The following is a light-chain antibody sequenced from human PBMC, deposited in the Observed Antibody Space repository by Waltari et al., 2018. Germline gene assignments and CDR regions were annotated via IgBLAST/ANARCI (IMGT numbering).Light chain of an antibody. CDR1: QSVGKNY. Sequence: ENVLTQSPGTLSLSPGERATLSCRASQSVGKNYLAWHQQKPGQPPRPLIFEASRWASGVPARFSCSGSGTDFTLTINGLEPEDFAVYYCHQYAASPLTFGGGTKVEI. CDR3: HQYAASPLT. CDR2: EAS. J-gene: IGKJ4*01. V-gene: IGKV3-20*01.